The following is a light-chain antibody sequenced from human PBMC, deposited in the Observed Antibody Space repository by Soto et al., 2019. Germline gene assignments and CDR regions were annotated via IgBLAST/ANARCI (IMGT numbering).Light chain of an antibody. CDR3: QNLDSAAFT. CDR2: AAS. CDR1: QDISNY. V-gene: IGKV1-27*01. J-gene: IGKJ3*01. Sequence: DIQMTQSPPSLSASVGDRVTITCRASQDISNYLAWYQQRPGKVPRLLIYAASTLQSGVPSRFSGSGSGTDFTLTISSLLPEDAATYYCQNLDSAAFTFGRGTKVDIK.